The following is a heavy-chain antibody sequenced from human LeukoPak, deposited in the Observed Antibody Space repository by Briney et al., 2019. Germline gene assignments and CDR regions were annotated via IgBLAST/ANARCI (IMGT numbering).Heavy chain of an antibody. CDR1: GFTFSSYA. CDR2: ISYDGSNK. V-gene: IGHV3-30-3*01. Sequence: GGSLRLSCAASGFTFSSYAMHWVRQAPGKGLEWVAVISYDGSNKYYADSVKGRFTISRDNSKNTLYLQMNSLRAEDTAVYYCAKGTMDGGQYYYDSSGDQGTLVTVSS. J-gene: IGHJ4*02. CDR3: AKGTMDGGQYYYDSS. D-gene: IGHD3-22*01.